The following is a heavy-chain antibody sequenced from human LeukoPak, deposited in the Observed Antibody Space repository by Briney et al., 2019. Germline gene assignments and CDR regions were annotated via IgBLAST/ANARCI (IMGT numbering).Heavy chain of an antibody. J-gene: IGHJ4*02. CDR2: IGSSSSYI. CDR3: EAQCNHTLLLLL. Sequence: GGSLRHSFAVPGFTFLCTVRTSVRQAPGKGLEWVSSIGSSSSYIYYADSVKGRFTISRDNAKNSLHLQMNSLRAEDTAVYYCEAQCNHTLLLLLGGGGTLVTVSS. CDR1: GFTFLCTV. V-gene: IGHV3-21*01. D-gene: IGHD2-15*01.